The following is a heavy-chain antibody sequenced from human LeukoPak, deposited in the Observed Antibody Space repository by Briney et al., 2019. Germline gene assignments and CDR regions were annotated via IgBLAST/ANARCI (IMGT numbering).Heavy chain of an antibody. V-gene: IGHV3-30*18. CDR2: ISYDGSNK. J-gene: IGHJ4*02. D-gene: IGHD3-9*01. CDR1: GFTFSSYG. Sequence: GGSLRLSCAASGFTFSSYGMHWVRQAPGKGLEWVAVISYDGSNKYYADSVKGRFTISRDNSKNTLYLQMNSLRAEDTAVYYCAKGRAHFDWTDYFGYWGQGTLVTVSS. CDR3: AKGRAHFDWTDYFGY.